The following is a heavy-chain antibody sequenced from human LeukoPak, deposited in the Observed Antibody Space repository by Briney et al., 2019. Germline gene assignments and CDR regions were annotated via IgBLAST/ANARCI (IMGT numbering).Heavy chain of an antibody. V-gene: IGHV4-34*01. CDR3: ARVYSSSSNWFDP. CDR1: GGSFSGYY. Sequence: PSETLSLTCAVYGGSFSGYYWSWIRQPPGKGLEWIGEISHSGSTNYNPSLKSRVTISVDTSKNQFSLKLSSVTAADTAVYYCARVYSSSSNWFDPWGQGTLVTVSS. D-gene: IGHD6-6*01. J-gene: IGHJ5*02. CDR2: ISHSGST.